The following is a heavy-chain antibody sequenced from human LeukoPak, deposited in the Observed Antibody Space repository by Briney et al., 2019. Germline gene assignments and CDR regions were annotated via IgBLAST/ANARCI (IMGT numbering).Heavy chain of an antibody. CDR1: GVSVTNYY. CDR2: MYISGST. J-gene: IGHJ4*02. CDR3: ARDYLVGAPLDS. V-gene: IGHV4-4*07. D-gene: IGHD1-26*01. Sequence: SETLSLTCTVSGVSVTNYYWAWIRQPAGKGLEWIGRMYISGSTNYNPSLKSRVTISIDKTKNQFSLMLRSVTAADTAVYYCARDYLVGAPLDSWGQRTLVTVSP.